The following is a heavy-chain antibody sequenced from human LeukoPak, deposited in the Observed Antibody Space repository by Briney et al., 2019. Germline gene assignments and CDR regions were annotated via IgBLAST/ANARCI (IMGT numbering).Heavy chain of an antibody. V-gene: IGHV4-39*07. CDR3: ATGIIEITAQGAFDI. Sequence: SETLSLTCIVSGGSISSSNYYWGWIRQSPGKALEWIGSIYSRGSTYYNPSLKSRVTISVDTSKNQFSLKLSSVTAADTAVYYCATGIIEITAQGAFDIWGQGTMVTVSS. CDR2: IYSRGST. CDR1: GGSISSSNYY. D-gene: IGHD1-14*01. J-gene: IGHJ3*02.